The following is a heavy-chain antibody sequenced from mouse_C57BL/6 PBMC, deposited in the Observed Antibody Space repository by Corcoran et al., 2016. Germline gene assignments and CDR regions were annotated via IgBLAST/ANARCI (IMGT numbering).Heavy chain of an antibody. CDR1: GYAFSSYW. Sequence: QVQLQQSGAELVTPGASVKISCKASGYAFSSYWMNWVKQRPGKGLEWIGQIYPGDGDTNYNGKFKGKATLTADKSSSTAYMQLSSLTSEDSAVYFCARYGYDGYFCDYWGQGTTLTVSS. D-gene: IGHD2-3*01. CDR2: IYPGDGDT. V-gene: IGHV1-80*01. J-gene: IGHJ2*01. CDR3: ARYGYDGYFCDY.